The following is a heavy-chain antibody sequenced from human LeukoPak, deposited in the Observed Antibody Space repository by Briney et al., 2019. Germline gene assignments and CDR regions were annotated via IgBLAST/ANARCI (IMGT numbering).Heavy chain of an antibody. D-gene: IGHD3-3*01. CDR3: ASNEWSGYYFDY. V-gene: IGHV4-59*05. CDR2: MYYSGST. CDR1: GFTVSSNY. Sequence: GSLRLSCAASGFTVSSNYMSWVRQAPGKGLEWIGSMYYSGSTYYNPSLKSRVTISADTSKNQVSLKLSSVTAADTALYYCASNEWSGYYFDYWGQGTLVTVSS. J-gene: IGHJ4*02.